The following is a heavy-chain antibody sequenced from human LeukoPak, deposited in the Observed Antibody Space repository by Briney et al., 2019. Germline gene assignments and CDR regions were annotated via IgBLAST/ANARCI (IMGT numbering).Heavy chain of an antibody. D-gene: IGHD4-23*01. V-gene: IGHV1-18*01. CDR1: GYTFTSYG. J-gene: IGHJ4*02. Sequence: ASVKVSCKASGYTFTSYGISWVRQAPGQGLQWMGWISVYNGKTNYGPLQGRVTMTTDTSTGTAYMELRNLRSDDTAIYYCARHMTTVVTSLDSWSQGTLVTVSS. CDR3: ARHMTTVVTSLDS. CDR2: ISVYNGKT.